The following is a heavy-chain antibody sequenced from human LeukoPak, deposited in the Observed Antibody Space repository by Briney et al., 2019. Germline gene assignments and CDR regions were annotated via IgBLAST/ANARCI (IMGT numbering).Heavy chain of an antibody. CDR2: IYYSGST. D-gene: IGHD2-2*01. J-gene: IGHJ4*02. V-gene: IGHV4-39*07. CDR1: GGSISSSSYY. Sequence: PSETLSLTCTVSGGSISSSSYYWGWIRQPPGKGLEWIGSIYYSGSTYYNPSLKSRVTISVDTSKNQFSLKLSSVTAADTAVYYCARLVPHIVVVPAAFDYWGQGTLVTVSS. CDR3: ARLVPHIVVVPAAFDY.